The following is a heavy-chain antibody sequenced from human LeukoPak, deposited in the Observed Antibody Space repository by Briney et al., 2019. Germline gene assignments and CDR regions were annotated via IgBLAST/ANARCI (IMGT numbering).Heavy chain of an antibody. CDR2: ISADERST. J-gene: IGHJ4*02. V-gene: IGHV3-43*02. CDR3: AKESGKFDY. Sequence: GGSLRLSCVASGLNFDDSAMHWVRQAPGKGLEWVSLISADERSTFSADSVKGRFSISRDNSKNSLYLQMNSLRSEDTAMYYCAKESGKFDYWGQGTLVAVSS. CDR1: GLNFDDSA.